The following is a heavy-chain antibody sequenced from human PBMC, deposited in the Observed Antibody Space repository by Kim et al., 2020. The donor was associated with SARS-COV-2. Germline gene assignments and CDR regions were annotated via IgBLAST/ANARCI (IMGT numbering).Heavy chain of an antibody. J-gene: IGHJ6*01. CDR3: AIFWGRGSGSYYTTDCMDV. Sequence: SETLSLTCAVYGGSFSGYYWSWIRQPPGKGLEWIGEINHSGSTNYNPSLKSRVTISVDTSKNQFSLKLSSVTAADTAVYYCAIFWGRGSGSYYTTDCMDV. D-gene: IGHD3-10*01. CDR2: INHSGST. CDR1: GGSFSGYY. V-gene: IGHV4-34*01.